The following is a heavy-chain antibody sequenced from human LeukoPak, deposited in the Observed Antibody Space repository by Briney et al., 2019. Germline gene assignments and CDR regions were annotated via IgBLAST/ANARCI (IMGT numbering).Heavy chain of an antibody. CDR3: ARAYSGSYSPFDY. Sequence: SETLPLTCTVSGGSISSYYWSWIRQPQGKGLEWIGYIYYSGSTNYNPSLKSRVTISVDTSKNQFSLKLSSVTAADTAVYYCARAYSGSYSPFDYWGQGTLVTVSS. J-gene: IGHJ4*02. V-gene: IGHV4-59*01. CDR1: GGSISSYY. D-gene: IGHD1-26*01. CDR2: IYYSGST.